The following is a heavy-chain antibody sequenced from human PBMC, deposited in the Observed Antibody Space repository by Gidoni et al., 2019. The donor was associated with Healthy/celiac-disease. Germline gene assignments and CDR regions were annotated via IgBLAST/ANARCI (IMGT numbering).Heavy chain of an antibody. Sequence: QVQLVQSGAEVKKPGSSVKVSCKASGGTFSSYAISWVRQAPGQGLEWMGGIIPIFGTANYAQKFQGRVTITADESTSTAYMELSSLRSEDTAVYYCAREGGVVVPAAMDYYYYYYMDVWGKGTTVTVSS. CDR2: IIPIFGTA. D-gene: IGHD2-2*01. V-gene: IGHV1-69*01. CDR3: AREGGVVVPAAMDYYYYYYMDV. J-gene: IGHJ6*03. CDR1: GGTFSSYA.